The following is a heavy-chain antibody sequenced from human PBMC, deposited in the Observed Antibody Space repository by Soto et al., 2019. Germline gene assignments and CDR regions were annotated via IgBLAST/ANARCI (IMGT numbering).Heavy chain of an antibody. Sequence: KSSETLSLTCTVSGGSISSSSYYWGWIRQPPGKGLEWIGSIYYSGSTYYNPSLKSRVTISVDTSKNQFSLKLSSVTAADTAVYYCVSEMATIRTGVDYWGQGTLVTVSS. CDR3: VSEMATIRTGVDY. CDR2: IYYSGST. CDR1: GGSISSSSYY. D-gene: IGHD7-27*01. J-gene: IGHJ4*02. V-gene: IGHV4-39*01.